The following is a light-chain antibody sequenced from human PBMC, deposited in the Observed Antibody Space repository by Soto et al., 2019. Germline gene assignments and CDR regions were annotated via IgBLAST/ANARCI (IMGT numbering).Light chain of an antibody. CDR2: ANR. V-gene: IGLV1-40*01. CDR3: QSYDSSLRGSL. CDR1: SSNIGAGYD. Sequence: QSVLTQPPSVSAAPGQRVTISCTRSSSNIGAGYDVHWYQHLPGTAPKLLIYANRGRPSGVPDRFSGSKSGTSASLGITGVQDEDEADYYCQSYDSSLRGSLFGGGTKLTVL. J-gene: IGLJ2*01.